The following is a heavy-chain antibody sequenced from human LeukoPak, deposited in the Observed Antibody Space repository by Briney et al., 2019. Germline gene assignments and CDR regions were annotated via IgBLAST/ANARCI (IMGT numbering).Heavy chain of an antibody. CDR1: GGFFSGYY. D-gene: IGHD1-1*01. J-gene: IGHJ6*02. V-gene: IGHV4-34*01. CDR2: INHSGST. Sequence: SETLSLTCAVYGGFFSGYYWSWIRQPPGKGLEWIGEINHSGSTNYNPSLKSRVTISVDTSKNQFSLKLSSVTAADTAVYYCARGRVWIDVWGQGTTVTVSS. CDR3: ARGRVWIDV.